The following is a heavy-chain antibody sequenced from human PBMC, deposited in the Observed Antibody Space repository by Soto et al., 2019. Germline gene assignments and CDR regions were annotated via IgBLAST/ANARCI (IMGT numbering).Heavy chain of an antibody. D-gene: IGHD3-16*01. V-gene: IGHV1-18*01. CDR1: GYTFTSYG. CDR2: ISAYNGNT. Sequence: QVQLVQSGAEVKKPGASVKVSCKASGYTFTSYGISWVRQAPGQGLEWMGWISAYNGNTNYAQKLQGRVTMTTDTSASTAYMELRSLRSDDTAVYYRARGFPSQDYDYMPNAFDIWGQGTMVTVSS. J-gene: IGHJ3*02. CDR3: ARGFPSQDYDYMPNAFDI.